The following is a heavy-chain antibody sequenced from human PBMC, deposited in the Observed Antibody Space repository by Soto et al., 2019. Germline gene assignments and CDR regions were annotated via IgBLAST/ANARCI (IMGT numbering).Heavy chain of an antibody. V-gene: IGHV4-59*01. CDR3: ASDGYTLTPNYYYGMDV. Sequence: SETLSLTCTVSGGSISSYYWSWIRQPPGKGLEWIGYIYYTGSTNYNPSLKSRVTISVDTSKNHFSLKLSSVTAADTAVYYCASDGYTLTPNYYYGMDVWGQGTLVTVSS. CDR2: IYYTGST. CDR1: GGSISSYY. D-gene: IGHD4-4*01. J-gene: IGHJ6*02.